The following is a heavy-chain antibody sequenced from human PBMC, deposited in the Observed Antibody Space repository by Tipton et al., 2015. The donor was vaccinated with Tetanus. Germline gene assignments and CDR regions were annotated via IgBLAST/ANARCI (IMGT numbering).Heavy chain of an antibody. CDR1: GFVFDDYA. V-gene: IGHV3-9*01. J-gene: IGHJ6*02. CDR2: ISWNSVSI. Sequence: SLRLSCAASGFVFDDYALHWVRQAPGKGLEWVSAISWNSVSIHYADSVKGRFTISRDNSKNSLYLQMNSLRDEDTALYFCAKSLAVAGTPYFYYYGMDVWGPGTTVTVSS. CDR3: AKSLAVAGTPYFYYYGMDV. D-gene: IGHD6-19*01.